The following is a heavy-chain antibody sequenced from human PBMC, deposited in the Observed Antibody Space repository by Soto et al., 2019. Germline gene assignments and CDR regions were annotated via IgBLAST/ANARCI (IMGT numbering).Heavy chain of an antibody. V-gene: IGHV1-69*02. D-gene: IGHD3-10*01. CDR2: INPIVSMS. CDR1: GDTFSFYT. J-gene: IGHJ4*02. CDR3: AASYGSGYRAFDY. Sequence: QVQLVQSGTEVKKPGSSVKVSCKASGDTFSFYTINWVRQAPGLGLEWVGRINPIVSMSNYAQKFQGRVSMTAEKSTSTAYMELRSPRSDDTAMYFCAASYGSGYRAFDYWGQGALVIVSS.